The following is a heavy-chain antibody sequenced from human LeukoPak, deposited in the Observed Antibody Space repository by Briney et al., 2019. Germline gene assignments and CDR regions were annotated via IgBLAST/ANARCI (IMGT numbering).Heavy chain of an antibody. CDR1: GFTFSSYA. Sequence: GGSLRLSCAASGFTFSSYAMSWVRQAPGKGLEWISAISGSGDSTYFADSVKGRFTISRDNSKNTLFLQMNSLRAEDTALYYCAKGRANYNIDYWGQGTLVSVSS. J-gene: IGHJ4*02. D-gene: IGHD4/OR15-4a*01. V-gene: IGHV3-23*01. CDR2: ISGSGDST. CDR3: AKGRANYNIDY.